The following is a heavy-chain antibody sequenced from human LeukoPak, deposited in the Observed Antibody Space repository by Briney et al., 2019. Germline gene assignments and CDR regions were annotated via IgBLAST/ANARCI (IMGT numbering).Heavy chain of an antibody. CDR2: IYYSGST. D-gene: IGHD6-19*01. CDR1: GGSISSGDYY. Sequence: PSQTLSLTCTVSGGSISSGDYYWSWIRQPPGKGLEWIGYIYYSGSTYYNPSLKSRVTISVDTSKNQFSLKLSSVTAADTAVYYCARNQAVAANRGAFDIWGQGTMVTVSS. J-gene: IGHJ3*02. V-gene: IGHV4-30-4*01. CDR3: ARNQAVAANRGAFDI.